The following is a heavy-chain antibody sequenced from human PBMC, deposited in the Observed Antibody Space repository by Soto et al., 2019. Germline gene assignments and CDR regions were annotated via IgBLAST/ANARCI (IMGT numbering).Heavy chain of an antibody. V-gene: IGHV3-30*18. CDR2: ISYDGSNK. D-gene: IGHD2-15*01. CDR1: GFTFSSYG. CDR3: AKASEPSGYCSGGSCEKKDYFDY. Sequence: GGSLRLSCAASGFTFSSYGMHWVRQAPGKGLEWVAVISYDGSNKYYADSVKGRFTISRDNSKNTLYLQMNSLRAEDTAVYYCAKASEPSGYCSGGSCEKKDYFDYWGQGTLVTVSS. J-gene: IGHJ4*02.